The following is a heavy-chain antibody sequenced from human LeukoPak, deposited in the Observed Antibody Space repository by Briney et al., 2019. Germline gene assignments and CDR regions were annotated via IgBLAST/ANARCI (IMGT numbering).Heavy chain of an antibody. CDR2: ISGSGGST. V-gene: IGHV3-23*01. CDR1: GFTFSSYA. J-gene: IGHJ5*02. D-gene: IGHD5-18*01. CDR3: VWVRGYNYALDP. Sequence: GGSLRLSCAASGFTFSSYAMSWVRQAPGKGLEWVSAISGSGGSTYYADSVKGRFTISRDNSKNTLYLQMNSLRAEDTAVYYCVWVRGYNYALDPWSQGTLVTVSS.